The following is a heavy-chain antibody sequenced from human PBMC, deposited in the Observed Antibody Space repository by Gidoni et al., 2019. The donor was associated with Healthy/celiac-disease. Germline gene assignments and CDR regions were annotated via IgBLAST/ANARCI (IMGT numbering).Heavy chain of an antibody. CDR1: GFTFRRYG. CDR2: ISYDGSNK. Sequence: QVQLVESGGGVVQPGRSLRLSCAASGFTFRRYGMHWVRQAPGKGLEWVAVISYDGSNKYYADSVKGRFTISGDNSKNTLYLQMNSLRAEDTAVYYCANGDHYDSSGYHPRGYWGQGTLVTVSS. CDR3: ANGDHYDSSGYHPRGY. J-gene: IGHJ4*02. D-gene: IGHD3-22*01. V-gene: IGHV3-30*18.